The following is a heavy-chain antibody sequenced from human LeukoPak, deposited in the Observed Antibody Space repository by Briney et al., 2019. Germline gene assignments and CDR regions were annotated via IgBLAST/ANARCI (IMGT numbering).Heavy chain of an antibody. D-gene: IGHD3-3*01. Sequence: PLASVKVSCKASEGTFSSYAISWVRQAPGQGLEWMGGIIPIFGTANYAQKFQGRVTITTDESTSTAYMELSSLRSEDTAVYYCARDGIRGSGYYSGYMDVWGKGTTVTVSS. CDR2: IIPIFGTA. CDR1: EGTFSSYA. V-gene: IGHV1-69*05. J-gene: IGHJ6*03. CDR3: ARDGIRGSGYYSGYMDV.